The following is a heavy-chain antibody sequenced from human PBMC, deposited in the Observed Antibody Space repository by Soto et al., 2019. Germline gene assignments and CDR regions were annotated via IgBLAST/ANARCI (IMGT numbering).Heavy chain of an antibody. D-gene: IGHD3-9*01. Sequence: SETLSLTCTVSGGSISSGDYYWSWIRQPPGKGLEWIGYIYYSGSTYYNPSLKSRVTISVDTSKNQFSLKLSSVTAADTAVYYCARDNPFGDYDILTGPYYYGMDGWGQGTTVT. J-gene: IGHJ6*02. CDR2: IYYSGST. CDR1: GGSISSGDYY. V-gene: IGHV4-30-4*01. CDR3: ARDNPFGDYDILTGPYYYGMDG.